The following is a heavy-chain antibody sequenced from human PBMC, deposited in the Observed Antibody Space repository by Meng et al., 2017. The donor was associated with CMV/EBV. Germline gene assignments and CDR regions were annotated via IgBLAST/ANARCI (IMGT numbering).Heavy chain of an antibody. V-gene: IGHV4-4*07. CDR3: ARDSSGWYPHFDY. CDR2: IYTSGST. J-gene: IGHJ4*02. D-gene: IGHD6-19*01. CDR1: GGSISSYY. Sequence: QLQLQDSGPGPGNASETLSLPVPGSGGSISSYYWSLIRQPAGKGLEWIGRIYTSGSTNYNPSLKSRVTMSVDTSKNQFSLKLSSVTAADTAVYYCARDSSGWYPHFDYWGQGTLVTVSS.